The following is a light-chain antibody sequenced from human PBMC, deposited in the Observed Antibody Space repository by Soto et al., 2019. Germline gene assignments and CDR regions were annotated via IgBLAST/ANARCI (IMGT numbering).Light chain of an antibody. CDR3: QVWDSSSDRDVV. CDR1: NIGSKS. CDR2: YDS. J-gene: IGLJ2*01. Sequence: SYELTQPPSVSVAPGKTARITCGGNNIGSKSVHWYQQKPGQAPVLVIYYDSDRPSGIPERFSGSNSGNTATLTISRGEAGDEADYYCQVWDSSSDRDVVCGGGTKLTVL. V-gene: IGLV3-21*04.